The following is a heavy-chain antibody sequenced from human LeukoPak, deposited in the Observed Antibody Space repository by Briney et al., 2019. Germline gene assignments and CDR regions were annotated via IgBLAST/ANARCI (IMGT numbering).Heavy chain of an antibody. V-gene: IGHV4-34*01. CDR3: ARGHSYFYDFWSGITSYDAFDI. CDR1: GGSFSGYY. CDR2: INHSGST. J-gene: IGHJ3*02. Sequence: SETLSLTCAAYGGSFSGYYWSWIRQPPGKGLEWIGEINHSGSTNYNPSLKSRVTISVDTSENQFSLKLSSVTAADTAVYYCARGHSYFYDFWSGITSYDAFDIWGQGTMVTVSS. D-gene: IGHD3-3*01.